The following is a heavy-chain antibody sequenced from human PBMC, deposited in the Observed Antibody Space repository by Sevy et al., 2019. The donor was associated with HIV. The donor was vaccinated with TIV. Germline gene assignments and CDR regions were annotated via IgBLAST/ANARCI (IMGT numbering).Heavy chain of an antibody. Sequence: GGSLRLSCAVSGFTFSSYGMHWVRQAPGKGLEWVAFIRYDGSNKYYADSVKGRFTISRDNSKNTLYLQMNSLRAEDTAVYYCAKDRYSSGQKFDYWGQGTLVTVSS. CDR1: GFTFSSYG. CDR2: IRYDGSNK. J-gene: IGHJ4*02. D-gene: IGHD6-19*01. V-gene: IGHV3-30*02. CDR3: AKDRYSSGQKFDY.